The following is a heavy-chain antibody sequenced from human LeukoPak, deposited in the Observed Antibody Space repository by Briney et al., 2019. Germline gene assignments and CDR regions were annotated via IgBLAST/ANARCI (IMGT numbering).Heavy chain of an antibody. D-gene: IGHD6-13*01. CDR2: IYNTGST. CDR3: ARRWYTSDY. V-gene: IGHV4-34*01. CDR1: GGSFSGYY. Sequence: NPSETLSLTCAVYGGSFSGYYWSWIRQPPGKGLEWIGSIYNTGSTYYNPSLKGRVTISVDTSKNQFSLKLSSVTAADTAVYYCARRWYTSDYWGRGTLVTVSS. J-gene: IGHJ4*02.